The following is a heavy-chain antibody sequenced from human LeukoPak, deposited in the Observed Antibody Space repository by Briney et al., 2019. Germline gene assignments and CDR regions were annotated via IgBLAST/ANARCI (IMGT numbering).Heavy chain of an antibody. CDR1: GFTFSSYS. V-gene: IGHV3-21*04. D-gene: IGHD4-17*01. J-gene: IGHJ3*02. CDR2: ISSSSSYI. Sequence: GGSLRLPCAASGFTFSSYSMNWVRQAPGKGLEWVSSISSSSSYIYYADSVKGRFTISRDNAKNPLYLQMNSLRAEDTALYYCAKDILPTVTTLGSSDAFDIWGQGTMVTVSS. CDR3: AKDILPTVTTLGSSDAFDI.